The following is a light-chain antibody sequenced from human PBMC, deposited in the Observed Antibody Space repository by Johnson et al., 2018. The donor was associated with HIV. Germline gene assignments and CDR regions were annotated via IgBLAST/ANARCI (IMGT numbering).Light chain of an antibody. CDR2: DNN. V-gene: IGLV1-51*01. Sequence: QSVLTQPPSVSAAPGQKVTISYSGSSSNIGNNRVSWYQQLPGTAPKLLIYDNNKRPSGIPDRFSGSKSGTSATLGITGLQTGDEADYYCGTWDNSLSAYVFGTGTKVTVL. CDR1: SSNIGNNR. CDR3: GTWDNSLSAYV. J-gene: IGLJ1*01.